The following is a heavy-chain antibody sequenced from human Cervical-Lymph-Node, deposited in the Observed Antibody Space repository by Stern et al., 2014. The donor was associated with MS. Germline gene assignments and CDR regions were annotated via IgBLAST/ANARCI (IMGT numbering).Heavy chain of an antibody. CDR2: INPTGGST. CDR3: ARGDWDYYESRGLDY. CDR1: GYTFTSYY. V-gene: IGHV1-46*01. Sequence: QVQLVQSGAEVKKPGASVKVSCKASGYTFTSYYMHWVRQAPGQGLEWMGMINPTGGSTSYAQKFQGRVTMTRDTSTSTVYMELSSLRSEDTAVYYCARGDWDYYESRGLDYWGQGTLVTVSS. D-gene: IGHD3-22*01. J-gene: IGHJ4*02.